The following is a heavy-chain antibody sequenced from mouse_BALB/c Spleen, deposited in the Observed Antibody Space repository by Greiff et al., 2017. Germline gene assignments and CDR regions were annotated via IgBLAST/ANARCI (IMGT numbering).Heavy chain of an antibody. CDR1: GFSLTDYG. D-gene: IGHD1-2*01. V-gene: IGHV2-6-5*01. CDR3: AKHKGQFIRDYFDY. Sequence: VQLQQSGPGLVAPSQSLSITCTVSGFSLTDYGVSWIRQPPGKGLEWLGVIWGGGSTYYNSALKSRLSISKDNSKSQVFLKMNSLQTDDTAMYYCAKHKGQFIRDYFDYWGQGTTLTVSS. CDR2: IWGGGST. J-gene: IGHJ2*01.